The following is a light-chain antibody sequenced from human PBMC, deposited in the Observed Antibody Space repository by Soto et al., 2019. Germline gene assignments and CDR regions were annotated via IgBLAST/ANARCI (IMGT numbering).Light chain of an antibody. CDR3: APWDGHVGGPV. Sequence: QSVVTQPPSASGTPGQTVTISCSGSSSNIGSHTVNWYQHLPGTAPKLLVYGNNHRPSGIPDRFSASKSGTSASLVISGLQSGDEADYYRAPWDGHVGGPVVGGGTKLTVL. V-gene: IGLV1-44*01. J-gene: IGLJ3*02. CDR2: GNN. CDR1: SSNIGSHT.